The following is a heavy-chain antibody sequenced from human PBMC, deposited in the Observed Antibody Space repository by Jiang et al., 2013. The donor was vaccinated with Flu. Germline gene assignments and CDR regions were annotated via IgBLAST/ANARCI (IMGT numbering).Heavy chain of an antibody. CDR2: IFFSGTT. Sequence: GPGLVKPSETLSLTCSVSGDAISSDSYYWGWIRQPPGKGLNWIGSIFFSGTTHDNPSLKSRITISIDTSKNQLSLKLRSVTAADTAVYYCARINTNYGSGTYWFDGMDVWGQGTTVTVAS. J-gene: IGHJ6*02. V-gene: IGHV4-39*01. D-gene: IGHD3-10*01. CDR3: ARINTNYGSGTYWFDGMDV. CDR1: GDAISSDSYY.